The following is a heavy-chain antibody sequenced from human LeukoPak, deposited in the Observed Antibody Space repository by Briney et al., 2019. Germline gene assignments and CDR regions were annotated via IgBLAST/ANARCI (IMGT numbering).Heavy chain of an antibody. Sequence: ASVKVSCKASGYTFTSYDINWVRQATGQGLEWMGWMNPNSGNTGYAQKFQGRVTMTRNTSISTANMDLSSLRSEDTAVYYCASGGYDRPSDLDYWGQGTLVTVSS. CDR1: GYTFTSYD. D-gene: IGHD5-12*01. CDR3: ASGGYDRPSDLDY. V-gene: IGHV1-8*01. CDR2: MNPNSGNT. J-gene: IGHJ4*02.